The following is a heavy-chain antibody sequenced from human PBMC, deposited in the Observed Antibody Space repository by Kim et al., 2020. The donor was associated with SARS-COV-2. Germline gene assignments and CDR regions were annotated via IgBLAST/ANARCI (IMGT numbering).Heavy chain of an antibody. V-gene: IGHV5-51*01. CDR2: IYPGDADT. CDR1: GYSFSSYW. J-gene: IGHJ6*02. D-gene: IGHD1-1*01. CDR3: ARQSNWDLQARWDYYYYGMDV. Sequence: GESLKISCQGFGYSFSSYWIAWVRQMPGKGLEWMGIIYPGDADTRYSPSFEGQVTISADRSIGTAYLQWNTLKASDTAIYYCARQSNWDLQARWDYYYYGMDVWGQGTTVIVSS.